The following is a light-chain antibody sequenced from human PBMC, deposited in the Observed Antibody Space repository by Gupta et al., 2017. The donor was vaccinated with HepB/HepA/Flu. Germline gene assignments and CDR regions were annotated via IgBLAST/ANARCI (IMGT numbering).Light chain of an antibody. CDR3: NSRDSIGNHVV. Sequence: SSELTQDPAVSVALGQTVRITCQGDSVRRFYASWYQQKPGQAPILFIYGKNNRPAGIPDRFSGSNSGNIASLTITAAQAEEEADYYCNSRDSIGNHVVFGGGTKLTVL. V-gene: IGLV3-19*01. J-gene: IGLJ2*01. CDR2: GKN. CDR1: SVRRFY.